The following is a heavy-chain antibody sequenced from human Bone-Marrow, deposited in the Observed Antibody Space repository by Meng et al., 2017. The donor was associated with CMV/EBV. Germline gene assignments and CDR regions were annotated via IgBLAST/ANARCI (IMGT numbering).Heavy chain of an antibody. J-gene: IGHJ4*02. D-gene: IGHD1-26*01. CDR3: ARRNLWEFDY. V-gene: IGHV1-69*02. CDR1: GGTFSSYT. CDR2: IIPILGIA. Sequence: VACKASGGTFSSYTISWVRQAPGQGLESMGRIIPILGIANYAQKFQGRVTITTGESTSTAYMELSSLRSEDTAVYYCARRNLWEFDYSGQGTLVTVSS.